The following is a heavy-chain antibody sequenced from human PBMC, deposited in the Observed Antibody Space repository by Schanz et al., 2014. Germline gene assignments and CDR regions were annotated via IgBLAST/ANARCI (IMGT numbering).Heavy chain of an antibody. Sequence: VQLVQSGAEVKRPGASVRVSCKASGYTFTSYDFNWVRQAPGQGLEWMGWMNPDSGNTGYAQKFQGRVTMTRNTSISTAYMERSSLRSEDTAVYYCARDQSPYTNSSDVRYFDYWGQGSLVTVSS. D-gene: IGHD6-6*01. CDR1: GYTFTSYD. V-gene: IGHV1-8*01. CDR2: MNPDSGNT. CDR3: ARDQSPYTNSSDVRYFDY. J-gene: IGHJ4*02.